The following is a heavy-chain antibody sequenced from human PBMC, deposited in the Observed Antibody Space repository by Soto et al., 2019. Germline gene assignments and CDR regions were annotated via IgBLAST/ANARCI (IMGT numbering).Heavy chain of an antibody. CDR3: ARDVGPAAIQGYYYYGMDV. CDR2: ISAYNGNT. CDR1: GYTFTSYG. J-gene: IGHJ6*02. V-gene: IGHV1-18*04. D-gene: IGHD2-2*02. Sequence: GASVKVSCKASGYTFTSYGISWVRQAPGQGLEWMGWISAYNGNTNYAQKLQGRVTMTTDTSTSTAYMELRSLRSDDTAVYYCARDVGPAAIQGYYYYGMDVWGQGTTVTVSS.